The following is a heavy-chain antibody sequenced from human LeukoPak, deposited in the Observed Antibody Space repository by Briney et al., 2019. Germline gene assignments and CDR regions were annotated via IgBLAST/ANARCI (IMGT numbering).Heavy chain of an antibody. D-gene: IGHD2-21*01. J-gene: IGHJ6*02. CDR1: GGSFSGHY. CDR3: ARVLLFSGMDV. V-gene: IGHV4-34*01. CDR2: INHSGST. Sequence: SETLSLTCAVYGGSFSGHYWSWIRQPPGKGLEWIGEINHSGSTNYNPSLKSRVTISVDTSKNQFSLKLSSVTAADTAVYYCARVLLFSGMDVWGQGTTVTVSS.